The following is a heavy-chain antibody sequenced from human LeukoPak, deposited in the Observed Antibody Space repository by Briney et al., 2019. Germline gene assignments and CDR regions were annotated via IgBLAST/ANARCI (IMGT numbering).Heavy chain of an antibody. V-gene: IGHV1-18*01. CDR1: GYTFNSHG. D-gene: IGHD4-11*01. Sequence: GASVKVSCKASGYTFNSHGITWVRQAPGQGLEWMGWISTYNGNTNYAPKLQGRVTLTTDTSTSTAYMELSSLRSDDTAVYYCARDDNYGIFVNVDYWGQGTLVTVSS. J-gene: IGHJ4*02. CDR2: ISTYNGNT. CDR3: ARDDNYGIFVNVDY.